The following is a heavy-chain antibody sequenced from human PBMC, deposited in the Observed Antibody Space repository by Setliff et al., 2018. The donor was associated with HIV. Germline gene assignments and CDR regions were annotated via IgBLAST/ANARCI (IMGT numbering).Heavy chain of an antibody. CDR3: ARDSGTTVGATRPGY. V-gene: IGHV3-7*01. D-gene: IGHD1-26*01. Sequence: SGFTFSSYWMSWVRQAPGKGLEWVANIKQDGSEKYYVDSVKGRFTIPRDNAKNSLYLQMNSLRAEDTAVYYCARDSGTTVGATRPGYWGQGTLVTVSS. CDR1: GFTFSSYW. J-gene: IGHJ4*02. CDR2: IKQDGSEK.